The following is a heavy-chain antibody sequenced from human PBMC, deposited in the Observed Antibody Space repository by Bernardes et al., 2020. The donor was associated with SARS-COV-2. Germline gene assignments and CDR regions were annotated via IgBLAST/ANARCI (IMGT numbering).Heavy chain of an antibody. CDR1: GYTFSNDW. Sequence: GESLKISCKGSGYTFSNDWIGWVRQMPGKGLEWMGIIYPGDSDTRYSPSFQGQVTMSADKSISTAYLQWSSLKASDTAMYYCARWPGGYNTDFDYCGQGTLVTVSS. J-gene: IGHJ4*02. D-gene: IGHD1-26*01. CDR3: ARWPGGYNTDFDY. CDR2: IYPGDSDT. V-gene: IGHV5-51*01.